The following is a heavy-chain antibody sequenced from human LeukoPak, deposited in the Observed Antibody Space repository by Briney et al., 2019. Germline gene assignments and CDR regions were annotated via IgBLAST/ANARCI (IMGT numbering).Heavy chain of an antibody. CDR2: ISWNSGSI. Sequence: PGGSLRLSCAASGFTFSSYAMSWVRQAPGKGLEWVSGISWNSGSIGYADSVKGRFTISRDNAKNSLYLQMNSLRAEDTALYYCAKDMGEEYDSSGYPLEYWGQGTLVTVSS. V-gene: IGHV3-9*01. D-gene: IGHD3-22*01. CDR3: AKDMGEEYDSSGYPLEY. J-gene: IGHJ4*02. CDR1: GFTFSSYA.